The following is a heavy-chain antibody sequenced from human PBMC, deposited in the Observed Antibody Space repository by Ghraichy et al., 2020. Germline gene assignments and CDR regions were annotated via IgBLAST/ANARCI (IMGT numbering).Heavy chain of an antibody. D-gene: IGHD3-10*01. CDR2: INHSGST. J-gene: IGHJ6*02. Sequence: SQTLSLTCAVYGGSFSGYYWSWIRQPPGKGLEWIGEINHSGSTNYNPSLKSRVTISVDTSKNQFSLKLSSVTAADTAVNYCASGWFGELSFVYYYGMDVWGQGTTVTVSS. CDR1: GGSFSGYY. CDR3: ASGWFGELSFVYYYGMDV. V-gene: IGHV4-34*01.